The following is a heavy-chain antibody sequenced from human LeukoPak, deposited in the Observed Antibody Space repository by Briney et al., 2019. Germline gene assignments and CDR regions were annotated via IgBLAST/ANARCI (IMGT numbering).Heavy chain of an antibody. Sequence: ASVKVSCKVSGYTLTELSMHWVRQAPGKGLEWMGWISAYNGNTHYAQKFQGRVTMTTDTSTNTVYMELRSLRSDDTAVYYCARGVAGSYYYYYMDVWGKGTTVTISS. D-gene: IGHD6-19*01. V-gene: IGHV1-18*01. CDR2: ISAYNGNT. CDR3: ARGVAGSYYYYYMDV. J-gene: IGHJ6*03. CDR1: GYTLTELS.